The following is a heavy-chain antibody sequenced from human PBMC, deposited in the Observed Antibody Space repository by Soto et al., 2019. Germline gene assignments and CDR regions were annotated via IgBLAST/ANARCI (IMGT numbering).Heavy chain of an antibody. D-gene: IGHD3-10*01. CDR1: GFTFSSYA. Sequence: GGSLRLSCAASGFTFSSYAMSWVRQAPGKGLQWVSTISGGGATTFYADSVKGRFTISRDNSKNILSLQMKSLRVDDTAEYYCAKEMISMVRGVPLSDCWGQGTPVTVSS. V-gene: IGHV3-23*01. CDR2: ISGGGATT. CDR3: AKEMISMVRGVPLSDC. J-gene: IGHJ4*02.